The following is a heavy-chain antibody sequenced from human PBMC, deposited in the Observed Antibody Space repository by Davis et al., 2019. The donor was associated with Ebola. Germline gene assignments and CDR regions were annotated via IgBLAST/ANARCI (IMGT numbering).Heavy chain of an antibody. V-gene: IGHV5-51*01. D-gene: IGHD3-3*01. CDR1: GYSFTSYW. Sequence: GESLKISCKGSGYSFTSYWIGWVRQMPGKGLEWMGIIYPGDSDTRYSPSFQGQVTISADKSISTAYLQWSSLKASDTAMYYCARHRLLNYDFWSGYPLDYYGMDVWGQGTTVTVSS. J-gene: IGHJ6*02. CDR2: IYPGDSDT. CDR3: ARHRLLNYDFWSGYPLDYYGMDV.